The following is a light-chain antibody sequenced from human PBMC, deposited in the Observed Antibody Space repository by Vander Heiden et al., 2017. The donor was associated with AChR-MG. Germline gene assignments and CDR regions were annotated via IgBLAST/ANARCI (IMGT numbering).Light chain of an antibody. Sequence: DIQMTQSPSFLSASVGDRVTITCRASQTISRNLNWYQQEPGRAPKVLIYGASDLQGGVPSRFSGDGSGTDFTLTISSLQPEDFATYYCQRSYSTPWTFGQGTKVDI. CDR1: QTISRN. CDR3: QRSYSTPWT. V-gene: IGKV1-39*01. CDR2: GAS. J-gene: IGKJ1*01.